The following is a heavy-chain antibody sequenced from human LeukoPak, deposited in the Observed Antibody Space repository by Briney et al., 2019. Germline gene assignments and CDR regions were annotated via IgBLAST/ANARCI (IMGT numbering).Heavy chain of an antibody. CDR3: AKVRTGGDCFDY. CDR1: GFTFSSYA. Sequence: GGSLRLSCAASGFTFSSYAMTWVRQAPGKGLEWVSALNAGGGSTYYADSVKGRFTISRDNSKNTLYLQMNSLRADDTAVYYCAKVRTGGDCFDYWGQGTLVTVSS. D-gene: IGHD1-14*01. V-gene: IGHV3-23*01. CDR2: LNAGGGST. J-gene: IGHJ4*02.